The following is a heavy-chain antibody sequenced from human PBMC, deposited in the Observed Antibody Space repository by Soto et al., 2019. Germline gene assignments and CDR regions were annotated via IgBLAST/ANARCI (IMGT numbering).Heavy chain of an antibody. CDR2: IYYSGST. CDR1: GGSISSSSYY. V-gene: IGHV4-39*01. CDR3: ARTPVARGLFDY. J-gene: IGHJ4*02. D-gene: IGHD5-12*01. Sequence: SETLSLTCTVSGGSISSSSYYWGWIRQPPGKGLEWIGSIYYSGSTYYNPSLKSRVTISVDTSKNQFSLKLSSVTAADTAVYYCARTPVARGLFDYWGQGTLVTVSS.